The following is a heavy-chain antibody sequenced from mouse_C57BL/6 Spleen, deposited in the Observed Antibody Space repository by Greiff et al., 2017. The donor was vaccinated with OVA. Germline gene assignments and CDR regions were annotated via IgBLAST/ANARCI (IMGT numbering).Heavy chain of an antibody. CDR1: GYTFTSYW. Sequence: QVQLQQSGAELVRPGTSVKLSCKASGYTFTSYWMHWVKQRPGQGLEWIGVIDPSDSYTNYNQKFKGKATLTVDTSSSTAYMQLSSLTSEDSAVYYCAREGYDYDYWGQGTTLTVSS. CDR2: IDPSDSYT. J-gene: IGHJ2*01. D-gene: IGHD2-4*01. V-gene: IGHV1-59*01. CDR3: AREGYDYDY.